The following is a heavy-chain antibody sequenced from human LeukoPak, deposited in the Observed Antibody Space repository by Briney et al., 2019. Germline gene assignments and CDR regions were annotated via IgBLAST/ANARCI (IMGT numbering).Heavy chain of an antibody. CDR1: GYTLTSYA. J-gene: IGHJ6*02. V-gene: IGHV1-3*01. D-gene: IGHD3-9*01. Sequence: ASVKVSCKASGYTLTSYAMHWVRQAPGQRLEWMGWINAGNGNTKYSQKFQGRVTITRDTSASTAYMELSSLRSEDTAVYYCARSYYDILTGPIGIYGMDVWGQGTTITVSS. CDR2: INAGNGNT. CDR3: ARSYYDILTGPIGIYGMDV.